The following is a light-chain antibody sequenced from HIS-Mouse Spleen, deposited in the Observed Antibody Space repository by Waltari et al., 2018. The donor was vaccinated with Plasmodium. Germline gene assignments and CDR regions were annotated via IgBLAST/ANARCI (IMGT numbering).Light chain of an antibody. V-gene: IGKV1-39*01. J-gene: IGKJ1*01. CDR1: QSISSY. Sequence: DIQMTQSPSSLSASVGDRVTITCRASQSISSYLNWYQQKPGKAPKILIYAGSSWQSGVPSRFRGSGSGTEFTLTISSLQPVDFATYYCQQSYSTWTVGQGNKVEIK. CDR3: QQSYSTWT. CDR2: AGS.